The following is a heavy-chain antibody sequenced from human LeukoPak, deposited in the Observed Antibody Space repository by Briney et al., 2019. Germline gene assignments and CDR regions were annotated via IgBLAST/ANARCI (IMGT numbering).Heavy chain of an antibody. Sequence: ASVKVSCKTSDYTFSTYGLSWVRQAPGQGLEWMGWISGNSSKTHYAQKFQDRVTLTTDTSSTTAFMELRSLRSDDTAMYYCARNAGSYFEFAPWGQGTLVTVSS. CDR3: ARNAGSYFEFAP. CDR2: ISGNSSKT. CDR1: DYTFSTYG. J-gene: IGHJ5*02. V-gene: IGHV1-18*01. D-gene: IGHD1-26*01.